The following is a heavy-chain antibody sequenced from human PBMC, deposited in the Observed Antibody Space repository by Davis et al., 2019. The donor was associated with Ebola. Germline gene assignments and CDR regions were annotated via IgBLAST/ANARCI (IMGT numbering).Heavy chain of an antibody. V-gene: IGHV1-18*01. D-gene: IGHD4-17*01. CDR1: GYTFTSYG. J-gene: IGHJ5*02. Sequence: ASVKVSCKASGYTFTSYGISWVRQAPGQGLEWMGWISAYNGNTNYAQKLQGRVTMTTDTSTSTAYMELSSLRSEDTAVYYCARCLRTVTTNWFDPWGQGTLVTVSS. CDR2: ISAYNGNT. CDR3: ARCLRTVTTNWFDP.